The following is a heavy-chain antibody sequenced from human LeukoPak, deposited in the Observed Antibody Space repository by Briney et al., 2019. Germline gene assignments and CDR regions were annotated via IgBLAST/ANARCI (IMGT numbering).Heavy chain of an antibody. J-gene: IGHJ6*03. V-gene: IGHV3-23*01. Sequence: PGGSLRLSCAASGFTFSSYPMSWVRHAPGKGLECGSVIIGSGDNTYYAASVKGRFTSSTDHTKNTLDLQMNSLRAEDTPVYYCATVARALSAPYSYSHMDLWGKGNTVIVSS. D-gene: IGHD6-6*01. CDR2: IIGSGDNT. CDR3: ATVARALSAPYSYSHMDL. CDR1: GFTFSSYP.